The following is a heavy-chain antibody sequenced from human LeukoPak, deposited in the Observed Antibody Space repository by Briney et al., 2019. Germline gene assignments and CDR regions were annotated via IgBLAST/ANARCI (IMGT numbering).Heavy chain of an antibody. CDR2: ISSSGSTI. V-gene: IGHV3-48*03. CDR3: ARGEGMVRGDYFDY. D-gene: IGHD3-10*01. Sequence: GGSLSLSCAATVFTFSSYEVNWVRQATGKGLEWVSYISSSGSTIYYADSVKGRFTISRDNAKNSLYLQMNSLRAEDTAVYYCARGEGMVRGDYFDYWGQGTLVTVSS. CDR1: VFTFSSYE. J-gene: IGHJ4*02.